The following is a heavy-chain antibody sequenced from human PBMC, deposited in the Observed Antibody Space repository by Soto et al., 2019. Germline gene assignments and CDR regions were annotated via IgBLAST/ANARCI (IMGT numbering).Heavy chain of an antibody. J-gene: IGHJ4*02. D-gene: IGHD1-26*01. V-gene: IGHV3-15*07. CDR3: LTEWVLRDRSDY. CDR2: IKSKTDGGTI. Sequence: XXSLRLSCAASGFTFNNAWMHWVLQAPGKGLEWVGRIKSKTDGGTIDYAAPVKGRFSISRDDSKNTLYLQMNSIKTEDTAVYYCLTEWVLRDRSDYWGQGILVTVSS. CDR1: GFTFNNAW.